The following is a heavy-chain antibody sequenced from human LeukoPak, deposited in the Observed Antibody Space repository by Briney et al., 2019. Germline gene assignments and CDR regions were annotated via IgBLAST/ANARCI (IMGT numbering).Heavy chain of an antibody. D-gene: IGHD3-22*01. V-gene: IGHV3-7*01. CDR2: IKQGASEK. CDR3: ARAPGYYYDSSGPSGGY. CDR1: GFTFSNYW. Sequence: GGSLRLSCTASGFTFSNYWMSWVRQAPGKGLEWVANIKQGASEKYYVDSVKGRFTISRDNAKNSLYLQMNSLRAEDTAVYYCARAPGYYYDSSGPSGGYWGQGTLVTVSS. J-gene: IGHJ4*02.